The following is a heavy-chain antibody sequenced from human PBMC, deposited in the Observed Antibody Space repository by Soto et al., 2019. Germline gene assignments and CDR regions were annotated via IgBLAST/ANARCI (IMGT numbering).Heavy chain of an antibody. J-gene: IGHJ6*02. V-gene: IGHV3-23*01. CDR1: GFTFSRSA. CDR3: AKSDYYYGMDV. CDR2: ISGSGGST. Sequence: SGGSLRLSCAASGFTFSRSAMSWVRQAPGKGLEWVSDISGSGGSTHYADSVKGRSTISRDNSKNTLYLQMNSLRAEDTAVYYCAKSDYYYGMDVWGQGTTVTVSS.